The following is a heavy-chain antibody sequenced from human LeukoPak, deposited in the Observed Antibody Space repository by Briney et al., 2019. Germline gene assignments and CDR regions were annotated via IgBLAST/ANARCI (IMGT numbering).Heavy chain of an antibody. V-gene: IGHV4-61*01. CDR1: GGSISSSSYY. CDR3: ARASYSYDINGWVPCDY. J-gene: IGHJ4*02. CDR2: IYYSGST. Sequence: PSETLSLTCTVSGGSISSSSYYWSWIRQPPGKGLEWIGCIYYSGSTNYNPSLKSRVNISLDTSKNQFSLKLNSVTAADTAVYYCARASYSYDINGWVPCDYWGQGTLVTVSS. D-gene: IGHD3-22*01.